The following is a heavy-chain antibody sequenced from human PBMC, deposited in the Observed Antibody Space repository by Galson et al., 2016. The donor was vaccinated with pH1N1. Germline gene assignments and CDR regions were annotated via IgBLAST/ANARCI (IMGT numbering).Heavy chain of an antibody. D-gene: IGHD1-26*01. CDR1: GFTFRSYG. V-gene: IGHV3-30*02. CDR3: AKGLGTTLYYYFYFMDV. J-gene: IGHJ6*03. CDR2: IRYDGGSK. Sequence: SLRLSCAASGFTFRSYGMHWVRQAPGKGLEWVAFIRYDGGSKNYADSVKGRFTLSRDNARDTMFLQMTSLRPDDRAVNYCAKGLGTTLYYYFYFMDVGGKAPTVTVSS.